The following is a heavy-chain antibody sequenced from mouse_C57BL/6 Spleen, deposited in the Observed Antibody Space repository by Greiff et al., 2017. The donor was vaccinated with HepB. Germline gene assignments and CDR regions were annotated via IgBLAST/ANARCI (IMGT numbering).Heavy chain of an antibody. V-gene: IGHV1-82*01. CDR3: ARSGQLRPDFDY. D-gene: IGHD3-2*02. Sequence: QVQLQQSGPELVKPGASVKISCEASGYAFSSSWMNWVKQRPGKGLEWIGRIYPGDGDTNYNGKFKSKATLTADKSSSTAYMQLSSLTSEDSAVYFCARSGQLRPDFDYWGQGTTLTVSS. CDR2: IYPGDGDT. CDR1: GYAFSSSW. J-gene: IGHJ2*01.